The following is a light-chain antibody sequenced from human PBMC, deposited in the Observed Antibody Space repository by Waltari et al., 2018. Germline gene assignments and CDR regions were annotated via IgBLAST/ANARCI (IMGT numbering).Light chain of an antibody. J-gene: IGKJ4*01. CDR3: QQTSRTPLT. CDR1: QTVYQY. V-gene: IGKV1-39*01. Sequence: DVQMTQSPSSLSASVGNRRTIPCRASQTVYQYLNWYQQRQGQVPRLLIYTASTLQSGVPSRFSGSGSGTDFTLTITGLQPEDVGIYYCQQTSRTPLTFGGGTKVELK. CDR2: TAS.